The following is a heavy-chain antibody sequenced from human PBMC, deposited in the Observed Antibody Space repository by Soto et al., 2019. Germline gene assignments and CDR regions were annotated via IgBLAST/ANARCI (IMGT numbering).Heavy chain of an antibody. CDR3: ARGLTSGDY. CDR1: GYTFTSFY. D-gene: IGHD7-27*01. CDR2: INPNGGST. Sequence: QAQLVQSGAEVKNPGASVKLSCKASGYTFTSFYIHRVRQAPGQGLEWMAIINPNGGSTNYAPNLQGRVTLTRDTSTNTVYIELSSLGSEDTAVYYCARGLTSGDYWGQGTLVTVSS. J-gene: IGHJ4*02. V-gene: IGHV1-46*01.